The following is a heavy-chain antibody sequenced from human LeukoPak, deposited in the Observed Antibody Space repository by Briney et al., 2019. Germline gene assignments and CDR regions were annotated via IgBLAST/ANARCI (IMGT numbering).Heavy chain of an antibody. CDR2: VYTSGST. J-gene: IGHJ4*02. CDR3: AKDGGYFDWLLPFDY. D-gene: IGHD3-9*01. V-gene: IGHV4-61*02. Sequence: PSETLSLTCTVSGGSISSDDYYWSWIRQPAGKGLEWIGRVYTSGSTNYNPSLRSRVTISVDTSKNQFSLKLSSVTAADTAVYYCAKDGGYFDWLLPFDYWGQGTLVTVSS. CDR1: GGSISSDDYY.